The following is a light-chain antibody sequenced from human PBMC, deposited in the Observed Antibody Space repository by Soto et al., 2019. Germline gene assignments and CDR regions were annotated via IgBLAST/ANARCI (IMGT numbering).Light chain of an antibody. Sequence: QSVLTQPASVSGSPGQSLSISCTGASSDVGRYNLVSWYHQHPGKAPTLIISEVSKRPSGVSHRFSGSRSGNTASLTISRLLAEDEADYYCCSYAGSDDVFGTGTKVTVL. CDR3: CSYAGSDDV. CDR2: EVS. V-gene: IGLV2-23*02. J-gene: IGLJ1*01. CDR1: SSDVGRYNL.